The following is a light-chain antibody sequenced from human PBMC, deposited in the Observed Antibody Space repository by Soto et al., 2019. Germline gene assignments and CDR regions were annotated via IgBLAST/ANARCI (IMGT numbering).Light chain of an antibody. CDR3: QQYGSSGT. CDR2: GAS. Sequence: EIVMTKSPATLSVSPGERATLSCRASQSVSSNLAWYQQEPGQAPRLLIYGASTRATGIPARFSGSGSGTDFTLTISRLEPEDFAVYYCQQYGSSGTFGQGTKVDIK. J-gene: IGKJ1*01. V-gene: IGKV3-15*01. CDR1: QSVSSN.